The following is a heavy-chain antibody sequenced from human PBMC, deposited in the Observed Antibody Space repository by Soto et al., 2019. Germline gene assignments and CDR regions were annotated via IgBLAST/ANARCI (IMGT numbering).Heavy chain of an antibody. D-gene: IGHD3-3*01. V-gene: IGHV3-21*01. CDR3: ARAREDYDFWSGYFAYNWFGP. CDR1: GFTFSSYS. J-gene: IGHJ5*02. Sequence: PGGSLRLSCAASGFTFSSYSMNWVRQAPGKGLEWVSSISSSSSYIYYADSVKGRFTISRDNAKNSLYLQMNSLRAEDTAVYYCARAREDYDFWSGYFAYNWFGPWGQGTLVTVSS. CDR2: ISSSSSYI.